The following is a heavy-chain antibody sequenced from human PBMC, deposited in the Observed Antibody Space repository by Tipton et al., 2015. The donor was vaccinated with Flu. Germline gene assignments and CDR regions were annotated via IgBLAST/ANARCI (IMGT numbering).Heavy chain of an antibody. CDR1: GFTFSSYG. D-gene: IGHD1-7*01. V-gene: IGHV3-33*01. J-gene: IGHJ6*02. Sequence: SGFTFSSYGMHWVRQAPGKGLEWVAVIWYDGSNKYYADSVKGRFTISRDNSKNTLYLQMNSLRAEDTAVYYCARDKLELAYYGMDVWGQGTTVTVSS. CDR3: ARDKLELAYYGMDV. CDR2: IWYDGSNK.